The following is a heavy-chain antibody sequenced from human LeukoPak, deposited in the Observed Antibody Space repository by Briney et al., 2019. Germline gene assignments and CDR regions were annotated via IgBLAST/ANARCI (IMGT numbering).Heavy chain of an antibody. CDR3: ARFQYCGGDCPGFDY. V-gene: IGHV3-74*01. J-gene: IGHJ4*02. CDR2: INSDGSST. CDR1: GFTFSSYW. D-gene: IGHD2-21*02. Sequence: QTGGSLRLSCAASGFTFSSYWMHWVRQAPGKGLVWVSRINSDGSSTSYADSVKGRFTISRDNAKNTLYLQMYSLTAEDTAVYYCARFQYCGGDCPGFDYWGQGTLVTVSS.